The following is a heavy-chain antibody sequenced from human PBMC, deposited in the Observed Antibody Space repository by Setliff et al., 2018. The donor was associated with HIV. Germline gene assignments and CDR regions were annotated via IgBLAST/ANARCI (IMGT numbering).Heavy chain of an antibody. Sequence: GASVKVSCKASGYGFTRKIIHWVRQAPGQRLEWMGWINVGSGNTKYSLRFQDRVTLTRDTSATTAYLDLSSLRSEDTAVYYCARDKYYHDTSGPPLDYWGQGTLVTVSS. D-gene: IGHD3-22*01. CDR3: ARDKYYHDTSGPPLDY. CDR2: INVGSGNT. V-gene: IGHV1-3*01. CDR1: GYGFTRKI. J-gene: IGHJ4*02.